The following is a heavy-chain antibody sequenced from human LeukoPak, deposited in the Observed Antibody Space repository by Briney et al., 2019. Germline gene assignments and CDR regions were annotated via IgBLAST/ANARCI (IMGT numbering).Heavy chain of an antibody. CDR1: GFTFSSYA. CDR3: AKAPMVRGPFDY. D-gene: IGHD3-10*01. Sequence: PGGCLRLSCTASGFTFSSYAMTWVRQAPGEGLGWVSGISGSGGSTYYADSVKGRFTISRDNSKNTLYLQMNSLRAEDTAVYYCAKAPMVRGPFDYWGQGTLVTVSS. V-gene: IGHV3-23*01. J-gene: IGHJ4*02. CDR2: ISGSGGST.